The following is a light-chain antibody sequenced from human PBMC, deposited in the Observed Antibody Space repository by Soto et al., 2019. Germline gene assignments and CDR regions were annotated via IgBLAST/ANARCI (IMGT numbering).Light chain of an antibody. V-gene: IGLV2-14*01. J-gene: IGLJ2*01. CDR2: EVS. CDR1: SSDVGGYNF. Sequence: QSALTQPASVSGSPGQSITISCTGTSSDVGGYNFVSWYQHNPDKAPKLLIFEVSDRPSGISNRFSGSKSGNTASLTISGLQDEDEADYFCSSYTRNRILVFGGGTKLTVL. CDR3: SSYTRNRILV.